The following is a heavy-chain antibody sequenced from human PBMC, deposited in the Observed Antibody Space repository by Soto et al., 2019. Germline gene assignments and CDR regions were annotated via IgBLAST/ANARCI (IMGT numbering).Heavy chain of an antibody. D-gene: IGHD2-15*01. CDR3: AKVPLLYGGKPHFDY. CDR2: ISYDGSNK. J-gene: IGHJ4*02. V-gene: IGHV3-30*18. CDR1: GFTFSSYG. Sequence: QVQLVESGGGVVQPGRSLRLSCAASGFTFSSYGMHWVRQAPGKGLEWVAVISYDGSNKYYADSVKGRFTISRDNSKNTLYLQMNSLRAEDTAVYYCAKVPLLYGGKPHFDYWGQGTLVTVSS.